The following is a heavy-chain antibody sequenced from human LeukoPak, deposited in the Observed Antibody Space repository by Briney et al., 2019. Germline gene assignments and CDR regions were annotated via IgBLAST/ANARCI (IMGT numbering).Heavy chain of an antibody. CDR3: ARGRSTGYPYYFEY. CDR2: MNPNSGST. Sequence: ASVKVSCKASGYTFTRYDINWVRQATGQGLEWMGWMNPNSGSTGYAQKFQGRVTITRNTSISTAYMELSGLRSEDTAVYYCARGRSTGYPYYFEYWGKGTLVTVSS. CDR1: GYTFTRYD. J-gene: IGHJ4*02. V-gene: IGHV1-8*03. D-gene: IGHD5-12*01.